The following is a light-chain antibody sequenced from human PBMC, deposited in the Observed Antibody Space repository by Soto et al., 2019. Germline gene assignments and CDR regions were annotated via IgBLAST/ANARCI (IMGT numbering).Light chain of an antibody. CDR3: QLFVTSSYT. Sequence: EIVLTQSPGTLSLSPGERATLSCRASQSTSSKYLAWYQQKPGQTPRLLIYAASSRATGIPDRFSGSGSGSDFIHTISRLEPEDFAVYYCQLFVTSSYTFGQGTKLEIK. J-gene: IGKJ2*01. CDR2: AAS. CDR1: QSTSSKY. V-gene: IGKV3-20*01.